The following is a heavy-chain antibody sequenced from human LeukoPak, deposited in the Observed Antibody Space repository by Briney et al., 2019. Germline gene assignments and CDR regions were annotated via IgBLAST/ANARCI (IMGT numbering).Heavy chain of an antibody. V-gene: IGHV3-43*01. J-gene: IGHJ4*02. Sequence: GGSLRLSCVASKFTFDDYTMYWVRQAPGKGLEWLSLISWDGDITSYADSVRGRFTISRDNAKNSLYLQMNSLRAEDTAVYYCAREADYYGSGSYLYRYYFDSWGQGTLVTVSS. CDR1: KFTFDDYT. CDR2: ISWDGDIT. D-gene: IGHD3-10*01. CDR3: AREADYYGSGSYLYRYYFDS.